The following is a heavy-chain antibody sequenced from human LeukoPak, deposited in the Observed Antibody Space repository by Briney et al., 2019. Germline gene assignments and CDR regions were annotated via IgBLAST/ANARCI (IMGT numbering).Heavy chain of an antibody. CDR3: AIVGEYSSSSLDY. D-gene: IGHD6-6*01. CDR1: GYTFTGYC. CDR2: INPNSGGT. V-gene: IGHV1-2*02. J-gene: IGHJ4*02. Sequence: ASVKVSCKASGYTFTGYCMHWVRRAPGQGLEWMGWINPNSGGTNYAQKFQGRVTMTRDTSISTAYMELSRLRSDDTAVYYCAIVGEYSSSSLDYWGQGTLVTVSS.